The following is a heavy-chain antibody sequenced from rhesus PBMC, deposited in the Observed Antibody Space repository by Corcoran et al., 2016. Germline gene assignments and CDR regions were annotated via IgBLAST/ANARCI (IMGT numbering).Heavy chain of an antibody. D-gene: IGHD6-13*01. CDR2: ISSDGSST. Sequence: EVQLVESGGGLVQPGGSLRLSCAASGFTFSSYWMYWVRQAPGKGLEWFSRISSDGSSTSYADSVKGRFTISRENAKNSLYLQMNSLRAEDTAVYYCAKAIAANIFDYWGQGVLVTVSS. CDR3: AKAIAANIFDY. CDR1: GFTFSSYW. V-gene: IGHV3-119*01. J-gene: IGHJ4*01.